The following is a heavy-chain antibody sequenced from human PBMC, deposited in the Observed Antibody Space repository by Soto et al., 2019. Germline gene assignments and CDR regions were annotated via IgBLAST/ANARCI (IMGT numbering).Heavy chain of an antibody. CDR1: EFTFSNAW. J-gene: IGHJ3*02. V-gene: IGHV3-15*01. CDR2: IKSKTDGETT. Sequence: EVQLVQSGGGLVKPGESLRLSCAGSEFTFSNAWMSWVRQAPGKGLEWVGRIKSKTDGETTDYAAPVKGRFTISRDDSKNTLYLQMNSLRTEDTAVYYCGTGSAFDIWGQGTVVTVSS. CDR3: GTGSAFDI.